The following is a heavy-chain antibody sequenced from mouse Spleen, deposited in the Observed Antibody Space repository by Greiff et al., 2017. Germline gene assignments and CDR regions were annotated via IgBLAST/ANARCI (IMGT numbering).Heavy chain of an antibody. CDR3: ARRGAANWDFDV. Sequence: QVQLQQPGAELVRPGTSVKLSCKASGYTFTSYWMHWVKQRPGQGLEWIGVIDPSDSYTNYNQKFKGKATLTVDTSSSTAYMQLSSLTSEDSAVYYCARRGAANWDFDVWGAGTTVTVSS. V-gene: IGHV1-59*01. CDR2: IDPSDSYT. J-gene: IGHJ1*01. CDR1: GYTFTSYW.